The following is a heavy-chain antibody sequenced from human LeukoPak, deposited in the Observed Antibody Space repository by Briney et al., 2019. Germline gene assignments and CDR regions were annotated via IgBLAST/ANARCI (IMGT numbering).Heavy chain of an antibody. CDR3: ARANSSGWWGEWIDY. D-gene: IGHD6-19*01. CDR2: ISYDGSNK. J-gene: IGHJ4*02. V-gene: IGHV3-30*04. CDR1: GFTFSSYD. Sequence: GGSLRLSCAASGFTFSSYDMYWVRQAPGKGLEWVAVISYDGSNKYYADSVKGGFTISRDNPKNTLYLQMISLRADDTAVYYCARANSSGWWGEWIDYWGQGTLVTVSS.